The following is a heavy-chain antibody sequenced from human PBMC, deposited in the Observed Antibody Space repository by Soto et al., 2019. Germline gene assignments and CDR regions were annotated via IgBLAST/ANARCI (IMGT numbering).Heavy chain of an antibody. V-gene: IGHV3-30-3*01. CDR3: ARDRIFGVVIIGDYYYGMDV. J-gene: IGHJ6*02. CDR1: GFTFSSYA. Sequence: PGGSLRLSCAASGFTFSSYAMHWVRQAPGKGLEWVAVISYDGSNKYYADSVKGRFTISRDNSKNTLYLQMNSLRAEDTAVYYCARDRIFGVVIIGDYYYGMDVWGQGTTVTVSS. D-gene: IGHD3-3*01. CDR2: ISYDGSNK.